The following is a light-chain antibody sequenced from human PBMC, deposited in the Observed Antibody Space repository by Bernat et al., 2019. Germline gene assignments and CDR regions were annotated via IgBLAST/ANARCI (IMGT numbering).Light chain of an antibody. CDR1: QSVSNY. Sequence: EIVLTQSPATLSLSPGERATLSCRASQSVSNYLGWYQQKPGQAPRLLIYDASKRATGITARFSGSGSGTDFTLTISSLEPEDFAVYYCQQRINWPPLTFGGGTKVELK. V-gene: IGKV3-11*01. CDR3: QQRINWPPLT. CDR2: DAS. J-gene: IGKJ4*01.